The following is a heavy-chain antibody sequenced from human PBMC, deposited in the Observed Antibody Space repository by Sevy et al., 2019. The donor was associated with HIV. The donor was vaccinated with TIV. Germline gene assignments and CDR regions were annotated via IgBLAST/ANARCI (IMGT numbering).Heavy chain of an antibody. V-gene: IGHV3-7*01. Sequence: GGSLRLSCAASGFSFSTYWMHWVRQAPGKGLEWVANIKQDKSEKYYVASVKGRFTISRDNAKNSGYLEMNSLRPEDTAIYYCAKGNSGSFDYWGQGTLVTVSS. CDR3: AKGNSGSFDY. D-gene: IGHD3-22*01. CDR1: GFSFSTYW. CDR2: IKQDKSEK. J-gene: IGHJ4*02.